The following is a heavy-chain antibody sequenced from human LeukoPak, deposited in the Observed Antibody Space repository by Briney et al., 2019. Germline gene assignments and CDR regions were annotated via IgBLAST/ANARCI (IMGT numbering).Heavy chain of an antibody. D-gene: IGHD6-19*01. V-gene: IGHV1-69*06. CDR2: IIPIFGTA. CDR1: GGTFSSYA. J-gene: IGHJ3*02. Sequence: ASVKVSCKASGGTFSSYAISWVRQAPGQGLEWMGGIIPIFGTANYAQKFQGRVTITADKSTSTAYMELSSLRSEDTAVYYCARGGGRGWLVQVNDAFDIWGQGKMFTVSS. CDR3: ARGGGRGWLVQVNDAFDI.